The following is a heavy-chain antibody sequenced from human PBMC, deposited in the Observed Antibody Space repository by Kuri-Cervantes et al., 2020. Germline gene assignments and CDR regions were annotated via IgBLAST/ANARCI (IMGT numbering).Heavy chain of an antibody. Sequence: ASVKVSCKASGYTFPGYGISWVRQAPGQGLGWMGWISAYNGNTNYAQKLQGRVTMSTDTSTSTAYMEMSGLRSDDTAVYYCARYFLGVDDWFDPWGQGTLVTVSS. V-gene: IGHV1-18*01. CDR3: ARYFLGVDDWFDP. CDR1: GYTFPGYG. CDR2: ISAYNGNT. J-gene: IGHJ5*02. D-gene: IGHD3-16*01.